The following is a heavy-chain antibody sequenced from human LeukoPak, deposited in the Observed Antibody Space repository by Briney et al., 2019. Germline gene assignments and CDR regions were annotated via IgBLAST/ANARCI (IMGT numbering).Heavy chain of an antibody. CDR3: ARGLPNYYGMDV. V-gene: IGHV3-11*04. Sequence: PGGSLRLSCAASGFIFSDYYVTWLRQAPGRGLEWISYISETGTTIHYADSVRGRFTVSRDNTQNSLYLQMNSLRAEDTAVYYCARGLPNYYGMDVWGQGTTVTVSS. CDR1: GFIFSDYY. J-gene: IGHJ6*02. CDR2: ISETGTTI.